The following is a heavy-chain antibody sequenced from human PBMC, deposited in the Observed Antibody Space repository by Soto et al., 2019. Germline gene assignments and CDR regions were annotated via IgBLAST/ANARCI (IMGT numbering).Heavy chain of an antibody. Sequence: QVQLQESGPGLVKPSETLSLTCTVSGGSISSYYWSWIRQPPGKGLEWIGYIYYSGSTNYNPSLTRRVTTSVDTAKNQFSLKPSSVTAADTVVYYCASRWGGTFDYWGQGTLVTVSS. CDR3: ASRWGGTFDY. D-gene: IGHD2-21*01. CDR1: GGSISSYY. CDR2: IYYSGST. V-gene: IGHV4-59*01. J-gene: IGHJ4*02.